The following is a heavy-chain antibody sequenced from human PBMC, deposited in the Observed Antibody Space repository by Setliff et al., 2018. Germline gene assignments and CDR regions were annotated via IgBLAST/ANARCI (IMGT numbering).Heavy chain of an antibody. CDR1: GGSFSGYY. CDR2: INRSGSA. J-gene: IGHJ6*01. Sequence: SETLSLTCAVYGGSFSGYYWSWIRQPPGKGLEWIGEINRSGSANYNPSLKSRVTISVDTSKNQFSLKLSSVTAADTAVYYCATDLLGLYYGLDVWG. CDR3: ATDLLGLYYGLDV. V-gene: IGHV4-34*01. D-gene: IGHD3-16*01.